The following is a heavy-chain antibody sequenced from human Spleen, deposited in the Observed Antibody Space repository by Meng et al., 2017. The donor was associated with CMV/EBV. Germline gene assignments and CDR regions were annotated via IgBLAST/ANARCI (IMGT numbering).Heavy chain of an antibody. V-gene: IGHV1-2*02. J-gene: IGHJ6*02. CDR2: INPNSGGT. Sequence: ASVKVSCKASGHTFTGQYMHWERQAPGQGLEWMGWINPNSGGTNYAQKFQGRVTMTRDTTRDTSISTAYMELRRLRSDDTAVYYCARDRLRLLGMDVWGQGTTVTVSS. CDR1: GHTFTGQY. CDR3: ARDRLRLLGMDV. D-gene: IGHD1-26*01.